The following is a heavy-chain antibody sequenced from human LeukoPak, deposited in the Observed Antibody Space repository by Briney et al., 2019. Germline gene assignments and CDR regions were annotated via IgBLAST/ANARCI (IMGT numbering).Heavy chain of an antibody. CDR1: GGSISSYY. CDR2: IYYSGST. CDR3: ACTAMVGDWFDP. Sequence: PSETLSLTCTVSGGSISSYYWSWIRQPPGKGLEWIGYIYYSGSTNYNPSLKSRVTISVDTSKNQFSLKLSSVTAADTAVYYCACTAMVGDWFDPWGQGTVVTVSS. J-gene: IGHJ5*02. D-gene: IGHD5-18*01. V-gene: IGHV4-59*01.